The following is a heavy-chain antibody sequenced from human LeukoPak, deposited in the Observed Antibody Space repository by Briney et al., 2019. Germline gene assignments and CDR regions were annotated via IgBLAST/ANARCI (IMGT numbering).Heavy chain of an antibody. Sequence: ASVKVSCKASGYTLSNHAMHWVRQAPGQRLEWMGWINTGNGNTKYSQKFQDRITITRDTSASTAYMELRSLRSEDTAVYYCARDDSSGWYLFDYWGQGTLVTVSS. J-gene: IGHJ4*02. CDR2: INTGNGNT. CDR1: GYTLSNHA. CDR3: ARDDSSGWYLFDY. D-gene: IGHD6-19*01. V-gene: IGHV1-3*04.